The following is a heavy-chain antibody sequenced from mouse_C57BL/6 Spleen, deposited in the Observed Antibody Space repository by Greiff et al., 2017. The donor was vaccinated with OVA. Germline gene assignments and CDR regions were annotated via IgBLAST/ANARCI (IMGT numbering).Heavy chain of an antibody. D-gene: IGHD1-1*01. CDR1: GFTFSDYY. CDR3: ARDPYGGGYFDV. Sequence: EVQVVESEGGLVQPGSSMKLSCTASGFTFSDYYMAWVRQVPEKGLEWVANINYDGSSTYYLDSLKSRFIISRDNAKNILYLQMSSLKSEDTATYYCARDPYGGGYFDVWGTGTTVTVSS. V-gene: IGHV5-16*01. J-gene: IGHJ1*03. CDR2: INYDGSST.